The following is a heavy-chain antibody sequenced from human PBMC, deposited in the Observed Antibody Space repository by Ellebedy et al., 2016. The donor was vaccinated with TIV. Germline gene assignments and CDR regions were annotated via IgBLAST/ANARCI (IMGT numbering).Heavy chain of an antibody. D-gene: IGHD5/OR15-5a*01. V-gene: IGHV3-23*01. CDR3: ATDVSYRMDV. CDR1: GSPFKNHA. J-gene: IGHJ6*02. Sequence: GESLKISCAASGSPFKNHAVSWVRQAPGKGLEWVSAISGGGGTTSYADSVKGRFAISRDNAKNTLYLEMTSLRAEDTAVYYCATDVSYRMDVWGQGTTVTV. CDR2: ISGGGGTT.